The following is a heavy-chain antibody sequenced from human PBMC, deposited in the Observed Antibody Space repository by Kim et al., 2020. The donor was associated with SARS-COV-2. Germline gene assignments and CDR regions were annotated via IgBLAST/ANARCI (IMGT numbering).Heavy chain of an antibody. V-gene: IGHV4-34*01. CDR3: SRGFYRDFDY. D-gene: IGHD1-26*01. J-gene: IGHJ4*02. CDR2: INHSGST. CDR1: GGSFSGYY. Sequence: SETLSLTCAVYGGSFSGYYWSWIRQPPGKGLEWIGEINHSGSTNYNPSLKSRVTISVDTSKNQFSLKLSSVTAADTAVYYCSRGFYRDFDYWGQGTLVT.